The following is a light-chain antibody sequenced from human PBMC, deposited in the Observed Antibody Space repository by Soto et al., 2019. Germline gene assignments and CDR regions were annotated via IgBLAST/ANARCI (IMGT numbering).Light chain of an antibody. V-gene: IGLV2-23*02. CDR1: SSDVGSYNL. Sequence: QSALTQPASVSGSPGQSITISCTGTSSDVGSYNLVSWYQQHPGKAPKLMIYEVSKRPSGVSNRFSGSKSGNTASLTISGLQAEDEADYYCCSYAGSSTSVVFGGGTKVTAL. CDR3: CSYAGSSTSVV. CDR2: EVS. J-gene: IGLJ2*01.